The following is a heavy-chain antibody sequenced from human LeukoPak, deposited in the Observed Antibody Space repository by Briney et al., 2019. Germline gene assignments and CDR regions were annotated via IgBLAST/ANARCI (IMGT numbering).Heavy chain of an antibody. CDR2: INPAGTET. CDR3: GRFGYVAGVDL. V-gene: IGHV3-7*01. CDR1: GFSLSTYW. J-gene: IGHJ4*02. Sequence: GGSLRLSCAASGFSLSTYWVTWVRQAPGTGLEWVANINPAGTETYYVEPVKGRFTISRDNAKNLVYLQMNSLRGEDSAVYHCGRFGYVAGVDLWGQGTLVTVS. D-gene: IGHD6-19*01.